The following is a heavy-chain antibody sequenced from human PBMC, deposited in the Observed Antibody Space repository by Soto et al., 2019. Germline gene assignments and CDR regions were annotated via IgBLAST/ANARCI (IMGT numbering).Heavy chain of an antibody. CDR3: ARVYCSGGSCYSIDY. CDR1: GYTFTSYY. D-gene: IGHD2-15*01. J-gene: IGHJ4*02. CDR2: INPSGGST. V-gene: IGHV1-46*03. Sequence: ASVKVSCKASGYTFTSYYMHWVRQAPGQGLEWMGIINPSGGSTSYAQKFQGRVTMTSDTSTSTVYMELSSLRSEDTAVYYCARVYCSGGSCYSIDYWGQGTLVTVSS.